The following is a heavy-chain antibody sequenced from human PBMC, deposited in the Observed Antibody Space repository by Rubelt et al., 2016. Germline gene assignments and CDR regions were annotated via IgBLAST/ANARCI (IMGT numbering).Heavy chain of an antibody. V-gene: IGHV4-39*07. J-gene: IGHJ6*02. Sequence: QLQLQESGPGLVKPSETLSLTCTVSGGSISSSSYYWGWIRQPPGKGLEWIGSVYYSGSTYYNPVLKRLVNISMDTSKNQFSLKLSSVTAADTAVYYCARVLGSLPDGVGMDVWGQGTTVTVSS. CDR1: GGSISSSSYY. CDR2: VYYSGST. CDR3: ARVLGSLPDGVGMDV. D-gene: IGHD3-16*01.